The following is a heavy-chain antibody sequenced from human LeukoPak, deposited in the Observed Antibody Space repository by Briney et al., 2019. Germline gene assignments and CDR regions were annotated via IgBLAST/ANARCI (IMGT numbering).Heavy chain of an antibody. CDR1: GGSFSGYY. V-gene: IGHV4-34*01. Sequence: PSETLSLTCAVYGGSFSGYYWSWIRQPPGKGLEWIGEINHSGSTNYNPSLKSRVTISVDTSKNQFSLKLSSVTAADTAVYYCARRYDILTGYSSFDYWGQGTLVTVSS. D-gene: IGHD3-9*01. CDR3: ARRYDILTGYSSFDY. J-gene: IGHJ4*02. CDR2: INHSGST.